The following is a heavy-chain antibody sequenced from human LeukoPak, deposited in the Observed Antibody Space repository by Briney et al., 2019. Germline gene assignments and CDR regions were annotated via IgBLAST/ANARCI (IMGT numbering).Heavy chain of an antibody. Sequence: ASVKVSCKASGYTFTSYAMNWVRQAPGQGLEWMGWINTNTGNPTYAQGFTGRFVFSLDTSVSTAYLQISSLKAEDTAVYYCATPIKYSSSSFFYGMDVWGQGTTVTVSS. CDR3: ATPIKYSSSSFFYGMDV. J-gene: IGHJ6*02. CDR1: GYTFTSYA. V-gene: IGHV7-4-1*02. D-gene: IGHD6-6*01. CDR2: INTNTGNP.